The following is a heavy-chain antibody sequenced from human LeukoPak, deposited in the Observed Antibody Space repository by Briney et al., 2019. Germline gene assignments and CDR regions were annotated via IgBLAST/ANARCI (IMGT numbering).Heavy chain of an antibody. V-gene: IGHV3-21*01. D-gene: IGHD5-18*01. CDR1: GFTFSSYS. CDR3: ARVGVWDTAMVLELDP. CDR2: ISSSSSYI. Sequence: GGSLRLSCAASGFTFSSYSMNWVRQAPGKGLEWVSSISSSSSYIYYADSVKGRFTISRDNAKNSLYLQMNSLRAEDTAVYYCARVGVWDTAMVLELDPWGQGTLVTVSS. J-gene: IGHJ5*02.